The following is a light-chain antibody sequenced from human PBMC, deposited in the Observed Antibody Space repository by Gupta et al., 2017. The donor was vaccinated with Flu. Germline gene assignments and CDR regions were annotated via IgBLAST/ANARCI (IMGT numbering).Light chain of an antibody. V-gene: IGKV1-9*01. CDR3: HQHKSYPRCT. Sequence: SVPCASVGGRVTITFRARQGIRSYLDWYKQKPGGAPKLLVYAASTWQGGVPSRFGGSGCGTELAVTISSRQQEEFGPCYFHQHKSYPRCTFGPGTRLEIK. CDR1: QGIRSY. CDR2: AAS. J-gene: IGKJ2*02.